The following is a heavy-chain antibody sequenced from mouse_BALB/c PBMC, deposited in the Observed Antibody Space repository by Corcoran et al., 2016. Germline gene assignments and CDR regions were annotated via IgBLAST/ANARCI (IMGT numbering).Heavy chain of an antibody. CDR1: GYTFTSYV. CDR2: IYPYNDDT. CDR3: AREVPWWYFFDY. D-gene: IGHD1-1*02. J-gene: IGHJ2*01. Sequence: EVQLQQSGPELVKPGASVKMSCKASGYTFTSYVMHWVKQKPGQGLEWIGYIYPYNDDTKYNEEVKDKDTLPSDKSSSPAYMELRSLTSEDFVVYYCAREVPWWYFFDYWGQGTTLTVSS. V-gene: IGHV1S136*01.